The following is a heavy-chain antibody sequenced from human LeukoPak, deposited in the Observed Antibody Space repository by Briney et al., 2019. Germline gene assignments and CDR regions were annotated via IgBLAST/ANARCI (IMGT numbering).Heavy chain of an antibody. J-gene: IGHJ5*02. D-gene: IGHD2-2*01. CDR3: ARGSYCSSTSCYGSNWFDH. CDR2: IGTAGDT. V-gene: IGHV3-13*01. CDR1: GFTFSSYD. Sequence: GGSLRLSCAASGFTFSSYDMHWVRQATGKGLEWVSAIGTAGDTYYPGSVKGRFTISRENAKNSLYLQMNSLRAGDTAVYYCARGSYCSSTSCYGSNWFDHWGQGTLVTVSS.